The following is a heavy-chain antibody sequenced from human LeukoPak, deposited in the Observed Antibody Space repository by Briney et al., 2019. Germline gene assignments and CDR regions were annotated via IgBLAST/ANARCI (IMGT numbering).Heavy chain of an antibody. D-gene: IGHD4-23*01. J-gene: IGHJ4*02. Sequence: VASVKVSCKASGHTVTGYYMHWVRQAPGQGLEWMGWMNPNSDGAHYAQKFQGRVTMTRDTSISTAYMELSRLRSDDTAVYYCARASRVTYWGQGTLVTVSS. CDR1: GHTVTGYY. CDR2: MNPNSDGA. CDR3: ARASRVTY. V-gene: IGHV1-2*02.